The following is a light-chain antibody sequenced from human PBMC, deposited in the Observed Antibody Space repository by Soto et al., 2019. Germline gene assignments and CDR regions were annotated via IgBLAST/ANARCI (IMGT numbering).Light chain of an antibody. J-gene: IGKJ5*01. Sequence: EVLLTQSPDTLSLSPGERATLSFRASQSFRGLLAWYQQKPGQAPRLLIYDAYNRATGIPPRFSGSGSGTDFTLTISSLEPEDSAVYYCQQRHMWPITFGQGTRLEI. CDR1: QSFRGL. CDR3: QQRHMWPIT. CDR2: DAY. V-gene: IGKV3-11*01.